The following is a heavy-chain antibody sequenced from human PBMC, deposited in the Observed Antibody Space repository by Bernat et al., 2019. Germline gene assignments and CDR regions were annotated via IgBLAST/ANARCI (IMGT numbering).Heavy chain of an antibody. J-gene: IGHJ4*02. V-gene: IGHV3-66*01. Sequence: EVQLLESGGGLVQPGGSLRLSCAASGFTVSSNYMTWVRQAPGKGLEWVSVIYSGGSTDYADSVKGRFTISRDNSKNTLYLQMNSLRAEDTAVYYCARDRYNWNYWGQGTLVTVSS. CDR1: GFTVSSNY. D-gene: IGHD1-20*01. CDR3: ARDRYNWNY. CDR2: IYSGGST.